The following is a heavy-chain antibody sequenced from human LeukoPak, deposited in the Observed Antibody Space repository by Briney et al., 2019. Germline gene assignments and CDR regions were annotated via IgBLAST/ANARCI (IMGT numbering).Heavy chain of an antibody. CDR1: GFTFSSYW. CDR3: ARDKIVGATYFDY. J-gene: IGHJ4*02. V-gene: IGHV3-7*01. D-gene: IGHD1-26*01. Sequence: GGSLRLSCAASGFTFSSYWMSWVRQAPGKGLEWVANIKQDGSEKYYVDSVKARFTISRDNAKNSLYLQMNSLRAEDTAVYYCARDKIVGATYFDYWGQGTLVTVSS. CDR2: IKQDGSEK.